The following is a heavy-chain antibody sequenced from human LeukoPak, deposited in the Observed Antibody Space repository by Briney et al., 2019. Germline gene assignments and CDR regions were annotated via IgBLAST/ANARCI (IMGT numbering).Heavy chain of an antibody. D-gene: IGHD1-26*01. CDR1: EFIFSTYE. CDR2: ISSSSVFI. Sequence: PGGSLRLSCAASEFIFSTYEMNWVRQAPGKGLEWVASISSSSVFIYYAASVKGRFTISRDNAKNSLYLQMSYLRADDTAVYYCARVVGSAIRSGVDYWGQGTLVNVSS. V-gene: IGHV3-21*01. CDR3: ARVVGSAIRSGVDY. J-gene: IGHJ4*02.